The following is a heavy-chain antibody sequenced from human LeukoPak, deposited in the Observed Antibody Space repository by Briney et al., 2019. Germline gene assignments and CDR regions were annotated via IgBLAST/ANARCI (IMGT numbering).Heavy chain of an antibody. CDR1: GFTFSTYG. Sequence: GRSLRLSCAASGFTFSTYGMHWVRQAPGKGLEWGAVIWFDGINKYYADSVKGRFTISRDNSYNTLYLRMNSLRVEDTAVYYCAKAFGPAATWFDPWGQGTLVTVSS. D-gene: IGHD2-15*01. J-gene: IGHJ5*02. V-gene: IGHV3-33*06. CDR3: AKAFGPAATWFDP. CDR2: IWFDGINK.